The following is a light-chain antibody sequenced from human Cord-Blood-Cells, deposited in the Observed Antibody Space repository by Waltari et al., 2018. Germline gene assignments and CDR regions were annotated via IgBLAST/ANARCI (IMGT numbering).Light chain of an antibody. Sequence: DIQMTQSPSSLSASVGDRVTTTCQASQDISNYLTWYQQKPGKAPKLLIYDASNLETGVPSRFSGSGSGTDFTFTISSLQPEDIATYDCQQYDNLPLTFGGGTKVEIK. J-gene: IGKJ4*01. V-gene: IGKV1-33*01. CDR3: QQYDNLPLT. CDR2: DAS. CDR1: QDISNY.